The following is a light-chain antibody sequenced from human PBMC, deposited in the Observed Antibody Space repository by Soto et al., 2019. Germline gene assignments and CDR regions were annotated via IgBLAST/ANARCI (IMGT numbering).Light chain of an antibody. J-gene: IGKJ1*01. CDR3: MQALQTPWR. V-gene: IGKV2-28*01. Sequence: DIVMTQSPLYLHVTPGEPASISCRSSQSLLHSNGYNYLGWYLQKPGQSPQLLIYLGSNRASGVLDRFSGSGSGTVFTLTVSRVEAEEDGVDYCMQALQTPWRFGQGTKVEIK. CDR1: QSLLHSNGYNY. CDR2: LGS.